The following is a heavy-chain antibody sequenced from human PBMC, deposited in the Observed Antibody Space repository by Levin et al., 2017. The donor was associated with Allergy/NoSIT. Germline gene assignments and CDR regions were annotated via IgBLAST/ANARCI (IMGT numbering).Heavy chain of an antibody. V-gene: IGHV3-23*01. CDR1: GFTFSRIA. CDR3: SNHDGSSIDV. D-gene: IGHD1-1*01. Sequence: SGGSLRLSCAASGFTFSRIAMSWVRQAPGKGLEWVSAVDGSGGRTYYAHSVKGRFTISRDNSKNTVYLQMDSLRVEDTALYYCSNHDGSSIDVWGKGTTVTVSP. CDR2: VDGSGGRT. J-gene: IGHJ6*04.